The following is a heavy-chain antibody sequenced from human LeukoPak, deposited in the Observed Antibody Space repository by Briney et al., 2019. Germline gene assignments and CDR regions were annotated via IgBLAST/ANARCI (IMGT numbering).Heavy chain of an antibody. D-gene: IGHD1-26*01. CDR3: AKGEVLYYFDY. Sequence: GGSLRLSCAASGFTFDDYAMHWVRQAPGKGLEWVSGINWNSGTIDYADSVKGRFTISRDNSKNTLYLQMNSLRAEDTAVYYCAKGEVLYYFDYWGQGTLVTVSS. CDR2: INWNSGTI. V-gene: IGHV3-9*01. J-gene: IGHJ4*02. CDR1: GFTFDDYA.